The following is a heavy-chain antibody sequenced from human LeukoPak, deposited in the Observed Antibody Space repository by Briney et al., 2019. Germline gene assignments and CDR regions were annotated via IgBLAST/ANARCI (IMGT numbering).Heavy chain of an antibody. D-gene: IGHD6-6*01. Sequence: SQTLSLTCTVSGGSISSSSYYWGWIRQPPGKGLEWIGYIYHSGSTYYNPSLKSRVTISVDRSKNQFSLKLSSVTAADTAVYYCARIEYSSSSSVDYWGQGTLVTVSS. CDR2: IYHSGST. V-gene: IGHV4-39*07. CDR3: ARIEYSSSSSVDY. CDR1: GGSISSSSYY. J-gene: IGHJ4*02.